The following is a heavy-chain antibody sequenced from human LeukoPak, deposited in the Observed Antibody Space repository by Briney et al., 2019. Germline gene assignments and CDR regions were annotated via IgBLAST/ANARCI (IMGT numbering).Heavy chain of an antibody. J-gene: IGHJ4*02. Sequence: GESLKISCKGSGYSFSTYWIGWVRQMPGKGLEWMGVIYTGDSDTRYSPSFQGQVTISADKSISTAYLQWSSLKASGTAMYYCARSYYYGSGSYPYYFDYWGQGTLVTVSA. CDR2: IYTGDSDT. D-gene: IGHD3-10*01. CDR3: ARSYYYGSGSYPYYFDY. V-gene: IGHV5-51*01. CDR1: GYSFSTYW.